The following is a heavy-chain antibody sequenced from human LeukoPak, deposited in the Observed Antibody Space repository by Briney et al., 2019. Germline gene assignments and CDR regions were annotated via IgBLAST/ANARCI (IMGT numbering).Heavy chain of an antibody. V-gene: IGHV3-7*01. CDR3: ARDQALGGGVDQ. J-gene: IGHJ4*02. CDR1: GGSISSYY. CDR2: IKEDGSEK. Sequence: ETLSLTCPVSGGSISSYYWSWIRQPPGKGLEWVANIKEDGSEKYYVDSVKGRFTISRDNAKNSLYLQMNSLRAQDTAVYYCARDQALGGGVDQWGQGTLVIVSS.